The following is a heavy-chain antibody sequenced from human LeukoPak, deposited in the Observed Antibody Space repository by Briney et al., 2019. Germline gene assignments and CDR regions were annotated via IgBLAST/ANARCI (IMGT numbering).Heavy chain of an antibody. J-gene: IGHJ4*02. CDR3: AKDASYDILTGYIDY. D-gene: IGHD3-9*01. Sequence: GGSLRLSSAASGFTFDDYAMHWVRQAPGKGLEWVSLISWDGGSTYYADSVKGRFTISRDNSKNSLYLQMNSLRAEDTALYYCAKDASYDILTGYIDYWGQRTLVTVSS. CDR1: GFTFDDYA. V-gene: IGHV3-43D*03. CDR2: ISWDGGST.